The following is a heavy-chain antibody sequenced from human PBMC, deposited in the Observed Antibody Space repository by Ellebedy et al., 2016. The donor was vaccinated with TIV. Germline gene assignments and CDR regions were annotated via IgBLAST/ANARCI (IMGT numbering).Heavy chain of an antibody. CDR2: ISAGGSST. CDR1: GFTFSSFA. V-gene: IGHV3-23*01. D-gene: IGHD3-22*01. Sequence: GGSLRLSCAASGFTFSSFAMHWVRQAPGKGLEWLSVISAGGSSTYTADSVKGRFTITRDNSKNKLFLQMNRLRAEDTAVYYCAKGSSSGFNYDRVGFQYWGQGTLVTVSS. J-gene: IGHJ4*02. CDR3: AKGSSSGFNYDRVGFQY.